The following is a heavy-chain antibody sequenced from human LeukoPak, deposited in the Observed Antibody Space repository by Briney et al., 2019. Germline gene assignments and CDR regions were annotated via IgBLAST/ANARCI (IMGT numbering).Heavy chain of an antibody. J-gene: IGHJ4*02. V-gene: IGHV4-39*01. CDR1: GDSVSSSNYY. CDR3: ARHSYGTNYYFDY. CDR2: LYYDGRT. Sequence: PSETLSLTCTVFGDSVSSSNYYWAWFRQPPGKGLDWIGSLYYDGRTYYSPSLESRVTVSVDMSKNQFALKLTSVTAADTAVYYCARHSYGTNYYFDYWGQGTLVTVSS. D-gene: IGHD5-18*01.